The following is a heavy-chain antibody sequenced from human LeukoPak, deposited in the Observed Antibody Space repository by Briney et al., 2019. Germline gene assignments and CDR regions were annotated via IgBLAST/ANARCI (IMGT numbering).Heavy chain of an antibody. CDR2: INQDGSGR. CDR3: ARKGYSYGLIDY. Sequence: PGGSLRLSCAAYGFTFSTYWMTWVRQAPGKGLGWVANINQDGSGRYYVDSVKGRFTISRDNAKNSLYLQMNSLRAEDTAVYYCARKGYSYGLIDYWGQGTLVTVSS. D-gene: IGHD5-18*01. CDR1: GFTFSTYW. V-gene: IGHV3-7*01. J-gene: IGHJ4*02.